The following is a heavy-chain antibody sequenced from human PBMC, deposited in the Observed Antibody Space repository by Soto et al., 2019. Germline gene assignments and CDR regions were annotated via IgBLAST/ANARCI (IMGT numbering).Heavy chain of an antibody. CDR2: INHSGST. J-gene: IGHJ5*02. V-gene: IGHV4-34*01. D-gene: IGHD6-19*01. CDR3: ARQLAVAGIWFDP. Sequence: SAALSLTCAVYGGSFSGYYWSWIRQPPGKGLEWIGEINHSGSTRYSPSFQGQVTISADKSISTAYLQWSSLKASDTAMYYCARQLAVAGIWFDPWGQGTLVTVSS. CDR1: GGSFSGYY.